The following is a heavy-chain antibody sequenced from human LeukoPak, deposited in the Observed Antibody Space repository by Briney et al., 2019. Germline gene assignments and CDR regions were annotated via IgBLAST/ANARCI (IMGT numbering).Heavy chain of an antibody. J-gene: IGHJ3*02. D-gene: IGHD2-8*01. Sequence: ASVKVSCKASGYTFTGYYMHWVRQAPGQGLEWMGWINPNSGGTNYAQKFQGRVTMTRDTSISTAYMELSRLRSDDTAVYYCASYCTNVVCYRHACNIWGQVTIVTGSS. V-gene: IGHV1-2*02. CDR1: GYTFTGYY. CDR3: ASYCTNVVCYRHACNI. CDR2: INPNSGGT.